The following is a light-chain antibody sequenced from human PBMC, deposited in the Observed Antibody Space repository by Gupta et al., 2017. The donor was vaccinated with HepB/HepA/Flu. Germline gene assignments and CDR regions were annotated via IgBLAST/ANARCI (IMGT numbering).Light chain of an antibody. V-gene: IGKV3-15*01. CDR3: QQYNDWPPNT. J-gene: IGKJ1*01. Sequence: EIVVTQSPATLSVSPGERVTLSCRTSQSIGNYLAWYQHKPGQAPRLLISRVSSRATGVPTRFSGSGSGTDFTLTISGLQSEDFAVYYCQQYNDWPPNTFGPGTKVEI. CDR2: RVS. CDR1: QSIGNY.